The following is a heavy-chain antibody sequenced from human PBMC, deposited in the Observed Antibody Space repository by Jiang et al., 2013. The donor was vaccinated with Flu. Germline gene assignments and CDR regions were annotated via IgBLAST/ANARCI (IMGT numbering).Heavy chain of an antibody. CDR1: GGTFSSYA. Sequence: VQLVESGAEVKKPGSSVKVSCKASGGTFSSYAISWVRQAPGQGLEWMGGIIPIFGTANYAQKFQGRVTITADESTSTAYMELSSLRSEDTAVYYCARSISRTPTEYYYYGMDVWGQGTTVTVSS. D-gene: IGHD1-14*01. V-gene: IGHV1-69*01. CDR2: IIPIFGTA. J-gene: IGHJ6*02. CDR3: ARSISRTPTEYYYYGMDV.